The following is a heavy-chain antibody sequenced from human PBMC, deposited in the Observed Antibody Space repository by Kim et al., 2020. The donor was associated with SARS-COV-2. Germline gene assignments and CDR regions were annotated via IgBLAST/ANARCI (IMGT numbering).Heavy chain of an antibody. CDR3: ARGGGGVKAADDYWLDP. V-gene: IGHV3-74*01. D-gene: IGHD1-26*01. CDR1: GFTFSTYW. J-gene: IGHJ5*02. CDR2: INTDGSTT. Sequence: GGSLRLSCAASGFTFSTYWMHWVRQAPGKGLVWVSRINTDGSTTNYADSVKGRFTISRDNANNALYLQMNSLTAEDTAMYYCARGGGGVKAADDYWLDPWGQGTLVTVSS.